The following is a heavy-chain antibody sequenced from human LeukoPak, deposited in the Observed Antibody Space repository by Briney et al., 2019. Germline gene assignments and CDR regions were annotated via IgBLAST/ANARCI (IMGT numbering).Heavy chain of an antibody. Sequence: SETLPLTCTVSGGSISSYYWSWIRQPPGKGLEWIGYIYYSGSTNYNPSLKSRVTISVDTSKNQFSLKLSSVTAADTAVYYCARDAGLYYGMDVWGQGTTVTVSS. V-gene: IGHV4-59*01. CDR1: GGSISSYY. CDR3: ARDAGLYYGMDV. CDR2: IYYSGST. J-gene: IGHJ6*02.